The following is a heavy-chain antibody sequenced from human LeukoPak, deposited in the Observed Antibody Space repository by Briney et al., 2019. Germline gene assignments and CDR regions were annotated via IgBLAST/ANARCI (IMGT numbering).Heavy chain of an antibody. V-gene: IGHV3-21*01. D-gene: IGHD6-19*01. J-gene: IGHJ4*02. Sequence: WGVLRLSCAASGFTFSSYSMNWVRQAPGKGLEWVSSISSSSSYIYYADSVKGRFTISRDNAKNSLYLQMNSLRAEDTAVYYCARTITGIAVAGRHFDYWGQGTLVTVSS. CDR1: GFTFSSYS. CDR3: ARTITGIAVAGRHFDY. CDR2: ISSSSSYI.